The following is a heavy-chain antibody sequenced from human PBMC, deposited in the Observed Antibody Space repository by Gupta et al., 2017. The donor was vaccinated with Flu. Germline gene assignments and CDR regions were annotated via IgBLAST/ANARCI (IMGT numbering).Heavy chain of an antibody. J-gene: IGHJ3*02. CDR1: GGSMSDYH. CDR3: ARDSGGQQLVDDAFDI. CDR2: IYYSGST. D-gene: IGHD6-13*01. V-gene: IGHV4-59*01. Sequence: QVQLQESGPGLVKPSETLSLTCTVSGGSMSDYHWSWIRQPPGKGLEWIGYIYYSGSTNYNPSLEGRVTISADTSKNQFSLKLSSVTAADTAVYYCARDSGGQQLVDDAFDIWGLGTMVTVSS.